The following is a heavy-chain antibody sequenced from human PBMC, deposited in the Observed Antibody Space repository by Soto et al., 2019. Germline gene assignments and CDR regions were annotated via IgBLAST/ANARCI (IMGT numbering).Heavy chain of an antibody. V-gene: IGHV4-4*07. CDR1: GDSINNYY. CDR3: ARGGAVATTAHFDH. J-gene: IGHJ4*02. Sequence: QVHLQESGPGLVRTSEALSLTCTVSGDSINNYYWSWMRLPAGKGLEWIGRIYSNGNTYYNPSLKSRVSMSVHTSKNQFSLILKSVTAADTAVYYCARGGAVATTAHFDHWGQGTLVTVSS. D-gene: IGHD5-12*01. CDR2: IYSNGNT.